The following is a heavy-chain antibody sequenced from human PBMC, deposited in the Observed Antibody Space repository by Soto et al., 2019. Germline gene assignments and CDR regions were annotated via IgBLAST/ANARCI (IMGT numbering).Heavy chain of an antibody. J-gene: IGHJ6*02. CDR3: ASGPGYCSSTSCYPYYYYGMDV. Sequence: ASVKVSCKASGGTFSSYAISWVRQAPGQGLEWMGGIIPIFGTANYAQKFQGRVTITADESTSTAYMELSSLRSEDTAVYYCASGPGYCSSTSCYPYYYYGMDVWGQGTTVTVS. D-gene: IGHD2-2*01. V-gene: IGHV1-69*13. CDR2: IIPIFGTA. CDR1: GGTFSSYA.